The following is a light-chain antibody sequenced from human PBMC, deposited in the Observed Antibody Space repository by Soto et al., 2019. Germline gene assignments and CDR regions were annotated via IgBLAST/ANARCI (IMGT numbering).Light chain of an antibody. CDR2: DVT. J-gene: IGLJ2*01. CDR3: SSYTNKDTLL. Sequence: QSVLTQPASVSGSPGQSITISCTGTGSDVGGYDHVSWYQQHPGKAPKLIIYDVTVRPSGISPRFSGSKSDNTASLAVSGLQPEDEADYYCSSYTNKDTLLFGGGTKVTVL. V-gene: IGLV2-14*03. CDR1: GSDVGGYDH.